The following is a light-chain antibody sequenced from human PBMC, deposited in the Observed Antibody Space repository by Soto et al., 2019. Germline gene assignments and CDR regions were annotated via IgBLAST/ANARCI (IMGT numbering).Light chain of an antibody. J-gene: IGLJ3*02. CDR1: SSNIVSNY. V-gene: IGLV1-51*01. CDR2: DDD. Sequence: QSALTQPPSVSAAPGQKVTISCSGSSSNIVSNYVSWYQQLPGTAPKLLIYDDDKRPSGIPDRFSGSKSGTSATLGITGLQTGDEADYYCGTWDNSLSGWVFGGGTKLTVL. CDR3: GTWDNSLSGWV.